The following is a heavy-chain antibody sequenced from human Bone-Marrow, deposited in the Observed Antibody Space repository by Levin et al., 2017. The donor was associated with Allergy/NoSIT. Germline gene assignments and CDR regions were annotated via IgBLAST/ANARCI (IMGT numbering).Heavy chain of an antibody. J-gene: IGHJ5*02. CDR2: IHHSGTT. CDR3: ARAGDILTGTNYFDP. Sequence: PSETLSLTCAVSGGSIDSNDLWSWVRQPPGKGLEWIAEIHHSGTTNYNPSLKSRVTMSVDKSNNQFSLNLNSVTAADTAVYYCARAGDILTGTNYFDPWGQGTLVTVSS. CDR1: GGSIDSNDL. D-gene: IGHD3-9*01. V-gene: IGHV4-4*02.